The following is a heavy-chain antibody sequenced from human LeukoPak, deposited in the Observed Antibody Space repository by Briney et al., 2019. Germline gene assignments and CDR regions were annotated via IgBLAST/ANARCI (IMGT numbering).Heavy chain of an antibody. D-gene: IGHD5-24*01. V-gene: IGHV3-74*01. CDR2: INSDGSST. CDR1: GFTLSSYW. CDR3: ARDRLEMRDY. Sequence: QAGGSLRPSCAASGFTLSSYWMHWVRQAPGKGLVWVSRINSDGSSTSYADSVKGPFTISRDKAKNTLYLQMNSLRAEDTAVYYCARDRLEMRDYWGQGTLVTVSS. J-gene: IGHJ4*02.